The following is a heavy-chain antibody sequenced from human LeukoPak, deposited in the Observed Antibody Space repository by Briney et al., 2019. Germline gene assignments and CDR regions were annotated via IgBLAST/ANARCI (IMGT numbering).Heavy chain of an antibody. J-gene: IGHJ4*02. CDR3: AKRAADGGSFRAPNFDY. V-gene: IGHV3-23*01. Sequence: PGGSLRLSCAASGFTFSSYAMSWVRQAPGKGLGWVSAISGSGGSTYYADSVKGRFTISRDNSKNTLYLQMNSLRAEDTAVYYCAKRAADGGSFRAPNFDYWGQGTLVTVSS. D-gene: IGHD2-15*01. CDR2: ISGSGGST. CDR1: GFTFSSYA.